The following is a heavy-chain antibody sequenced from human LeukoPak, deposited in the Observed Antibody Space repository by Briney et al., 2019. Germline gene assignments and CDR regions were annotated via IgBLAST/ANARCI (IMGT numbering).Heavy chain of an antibody. CDR1: GGSISSGSYY. D-gene: IGHD6-19*01. CDR2: VFTRGTT. J-gene: IGHJ4*02. V-gene: IGHV4-61*09. Sequence: SETLSLTCTVSGGSISSGSYYWNWIRQPAGKRLEWLGHVFTRGTTNYNASLEGRLTISLDTARNQFPLYLSSVTAADTAMYFCARSSLAVYFDCWGQGTLVTASS. CDR3: ARSSLAVYFDC.